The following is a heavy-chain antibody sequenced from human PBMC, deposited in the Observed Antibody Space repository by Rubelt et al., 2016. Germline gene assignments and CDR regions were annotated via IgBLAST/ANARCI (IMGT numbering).Heavy chain of an antibody. CDR3: ARNWGFDY. CDR2: IYSGGST. D-gene: IGHD7-27*01. Sequence: EVQLVESGGGLVQPGGSLRLSCAASGFTVSSNYMSWVRQAPGKGLEWVSVIYSGGSTYYADSVKGRFTIARDNSKNTLYRQMNSLRAEDTAVYYVARNWGFDYWGQGTLVTVSS. CDR1: GFTVSSNY. J-gene: IGHJ4*02. V-gene: IGHV3-66*01.